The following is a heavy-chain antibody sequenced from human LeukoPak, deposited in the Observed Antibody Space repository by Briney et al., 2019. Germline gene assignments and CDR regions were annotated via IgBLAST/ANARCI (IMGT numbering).Heavy chain of an antibody. V-gene: IGHV3-7*01. CDR1: GFTFSSYC. CDR2: IKQEGSEK. J-gene: IGHJ3*02. Sequence: PGGSLRLSCAASGFTFSSYCMSWVRQAPGKGLEWVANIKQEGSEKYYVDSVKVRFTISRDNAKNSLYLQMNSLRAEDTAVYYCARDGPLPFDAFDIWGQGTMVTVSS. CDR3: ARDGPLPFDAFDI.